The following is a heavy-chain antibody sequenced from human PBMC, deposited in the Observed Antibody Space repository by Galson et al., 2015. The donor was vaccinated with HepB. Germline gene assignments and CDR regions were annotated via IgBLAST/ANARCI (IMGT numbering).Heavy chain of an antibody. CDR1: GFTFSSYA. CDR2: IKQDGSEK. Sequence: SLRLSCAASGFTFSSYAMSWVRQAPGKGLEWVANIKQDGSEKYYVDSVKGRFTISRDNAKNSLYLQMNSLRAEDTAVYYCARDSSRRGYWGQGTLVTVSS. D-gene: IGHD6-13*01. V-gene: IGHV3-7*03. J-gene: IGHJ4*02. CDR3: ARDSSRRGY.